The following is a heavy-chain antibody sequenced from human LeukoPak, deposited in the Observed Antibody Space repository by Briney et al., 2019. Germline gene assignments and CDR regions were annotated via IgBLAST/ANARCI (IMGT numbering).Heavy chain of an antibody. CDR1: GFTFSDYY. CDR2: ITTTGATT. D-gene: IGHD3-22*01. CDR3: TIMHGYYDGSGYWVQ. Sequence: GGSLRLSCAASGFTFSDYYMSWIRQAPGKGLEWVSFITTTGATTSYADSVKGRFTISRDNLRDTLYMQMNSLRDEDTAPYYCTIMHGYYDGSGYWVQWGQGTLVTVSS. V-gene: IGHV3-11*01. J-gene: IGHJ4*02.